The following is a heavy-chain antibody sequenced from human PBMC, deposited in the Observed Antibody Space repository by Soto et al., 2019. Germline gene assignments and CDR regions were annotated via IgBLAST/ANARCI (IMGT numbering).Heavy chain of an antibody. CDR1: GFTFSDYY. CDR3: VRDRGYSGFFY. CDR2: ITSSRSNFT. Sequence: QVQLVESGGGLVKPGGSLRLSCAASGFTFSDYYMSWIRQAPGKGLEWVSDITSSRSNFTNYADSVKGRFTISRDNAKNSVYLQMDSLRVEDTAVYYCVRDRGYSGFFYWGQGVLVTVSA. D-gene: IGHD5-12*01. J-gene: IGHJ4*02. V-gene: IGHV3-11*06.